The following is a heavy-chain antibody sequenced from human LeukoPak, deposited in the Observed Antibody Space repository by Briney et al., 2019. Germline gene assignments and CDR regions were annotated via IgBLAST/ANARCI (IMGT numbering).Heavy chain of an antibody. J-gene: IGHJ4*02. CDR1: GFTFSSYA. CDR3: ATDPTTVVTQFDY. D-gene: IGHD4-23*01. V-gene: IGHV3-30-3*01. CDR2: ISYDGSNK. Sequence: GGSLRLSCAASGFTFSSYAMHWVRQAPGKGLEWVAVISYDGSNKYYADSVKGRFTISRDNSKNTLYLQMNSLRSEDTAVYYCATDPTTVVTQFDYWGQGTLVTVSS.